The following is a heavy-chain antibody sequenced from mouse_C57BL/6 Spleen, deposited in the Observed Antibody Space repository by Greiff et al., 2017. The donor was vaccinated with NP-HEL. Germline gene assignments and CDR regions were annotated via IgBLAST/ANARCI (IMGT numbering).Heavy chain of an antibody. D-gene: IGHD1-1*01. V-gene: IGHV5-9-1*02. Sequence: EVKLMESGEGLVKPGGSLKLSCAASGFTFSSYAMSWVRQTPEKRLEWVAYISSGGDYIYYADTVKGRFTISRDNARNTLYLQMSSLKSEDTAMYYCTRDRDYYGSYAMDYWGQGTSVTVSS. CDR2: ISSGGDYI. CDR3: TRDRDYYGSYAMDY. CDR1: GFTFSSYA. J-gene: IGHJ4*01.